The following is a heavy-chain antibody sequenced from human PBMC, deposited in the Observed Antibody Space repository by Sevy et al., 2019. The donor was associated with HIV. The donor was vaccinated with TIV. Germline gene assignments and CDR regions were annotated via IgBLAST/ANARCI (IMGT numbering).Heavy chain of an antibody. D-gene: IGHD3-22*01. CDR3: ASTRDYYDSSGYYFDY. CDR1: GYTLTELS. J-gene: IGHJ4*02. Sequence: ASVKVSCKVSGYTLTELSIHWVRQAPGKGLEWLVTFDPEDGKTIYAQNFQGRVTMTEDTSTDKTYMELSSLRSEDTAEYYCASTRDYYDSSGYYFDYWGQGTLVTVSS. V-gene: IGHV1-24*01. CDR2: FDPEDGKT.